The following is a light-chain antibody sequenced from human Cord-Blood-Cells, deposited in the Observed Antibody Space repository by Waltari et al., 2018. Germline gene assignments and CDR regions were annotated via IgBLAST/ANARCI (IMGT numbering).Light chain of an antibody. J-gene: IGKJ2*01. CDR2: DAS. CDR1: QSISSW. CDR3: QQYNSYSRT. Sequence: IQMTHSPSPLSAYVGDRVTTTCRASQSISSWLAWYQQKPGKAPKPLIYDASSLESGVPSRFSGSGSGTEFTLTISSLQPDDFATYYCQQYNSYSRTFGQGTKLEIK. V-gene: IGKV1-5*01.